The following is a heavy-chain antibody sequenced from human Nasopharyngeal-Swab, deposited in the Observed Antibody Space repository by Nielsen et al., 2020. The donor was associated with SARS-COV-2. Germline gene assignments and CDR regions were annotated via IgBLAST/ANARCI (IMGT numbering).Heavy chain of an antibody. CDR3: TRAELGAVAGVYYFDY. Sequence: WIRQPPGKGLEWVGFIRSKAYGGTTEYAASVKGRFTISRDDSKSIAYLHMNSLKTEDTAVYYCTRAELGAVAGVYYFDYWGQGTLVTVSS. V-gene: IGHV3-49*02. D-gene: IGHD6-19*01. J-gene: IGHJ4*02. CDR2: IRSKAYGGTT.